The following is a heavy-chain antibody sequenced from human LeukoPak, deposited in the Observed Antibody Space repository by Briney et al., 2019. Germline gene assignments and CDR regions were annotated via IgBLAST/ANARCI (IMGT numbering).Heavy chain of an antibody. V-gene: IGHV4-39*07. Sequence: PSETLSLTCTVSGGSISSSSYYWGWIRQPPGKGLEWIGSIYYSGSTYYNPSLNSRVTISVDRSKNQFSLKLSSVTAADTAVYYCARGDYYDSSGYYLPFFDYWGQGTLVTVSS. J-gene: IGHJ4*02. CDR2: IYYSGST. CDR3: ARGDYYDSSGYYLPFFDY. CDR1: GGSISSSSYY. D-gene: IGHD3-22*01.